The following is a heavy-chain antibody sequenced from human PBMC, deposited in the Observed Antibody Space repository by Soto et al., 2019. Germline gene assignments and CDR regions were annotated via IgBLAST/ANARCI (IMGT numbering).Heavy chain of an antibody. CDR3: AIVSGGWPSNWFDP. Sequence: SETLSLTCTVSGGSISSYYWSWIRQPPGKGLEWIGYIYYSGSTNYNPSLKSRVTISVDTSKNQFSLKLSSVTAADTAVYYCAIVSGGWPSNWFDPSGPAPLVSVS. J-gene: IGHJ5*02. D-gene: IGHD6-19*01. V-gene: IGHV4-59*01. CDR1: GGSISSYY. CDR2: IYYSGST.